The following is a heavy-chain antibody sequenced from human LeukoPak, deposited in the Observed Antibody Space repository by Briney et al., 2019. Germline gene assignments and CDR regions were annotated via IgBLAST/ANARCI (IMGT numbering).Heavy chain of an antibody. Sequence: PGGSLRLSCAAYGFTFSSYSMHWVRQAPGKGLEWVSSIGSSSSYIYYADSLKGRFTISRDDAKNSLYLQMSSLRAEDTAVYYCARDPTGYSSFGWGQGTLVSVSS. CDR1: GFTFSSYS. CDR3: ARDPTGYSSFG. J-gene: IGHJ4*02. V-gene: IGHV3-21*01. CDR2: IGSSSSYI. D-gene: IGHD5-18*01.